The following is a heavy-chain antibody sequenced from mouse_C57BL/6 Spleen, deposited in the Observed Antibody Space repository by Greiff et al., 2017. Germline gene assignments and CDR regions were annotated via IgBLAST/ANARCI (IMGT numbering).Heavy chain of an antibody. J-gene: IGHJ3*01. CDR3: AREDDYDWFAY. Sequence: QVQLQQPGAELVRPGSSVKLSCKASGYTFTSYWMDWVKQRPGQGLEWIGNIYPSDSETHYNQKFKDKATLTVDKSSSTAYMQLSSLTSEDSAVYYCAREDDYDWFAYWGQGTLVTVSA. CDR1: GYTFTSYW. V-gene: IGHV1-61*01. CDR2: IYPSDSET. D-gene: IGHD2-4*01.